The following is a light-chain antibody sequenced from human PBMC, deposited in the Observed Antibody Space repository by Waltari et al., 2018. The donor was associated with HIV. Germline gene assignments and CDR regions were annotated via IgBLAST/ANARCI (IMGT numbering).Light chain of an antibody. Sequence: QSVLTQPPSVSAAPGQMVTISCPGSSSNIGGNSVSWYQQLPGTAPKLLIYETYNRPSGIPDRFSGSKSGTSATLAVTDLQTGDEADYYCGTWDNRLNAGIFGGGTKLAVL. CDR3: GTWDNRLNAGI. J-gene: IGLJ2*01. CDR1: SSNIGGNS. V-gene: IGLV1-51*02. CDR2: ETY.